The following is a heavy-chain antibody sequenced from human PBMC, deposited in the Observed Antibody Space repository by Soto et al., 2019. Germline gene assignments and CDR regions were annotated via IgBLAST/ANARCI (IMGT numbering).Heavy chain of an antibody. D-gene: IGHD2-8*01. V-gene: IGHV3-9*01. CDR3: AKDHCTNGVCSNFDY. CDR1: GFTFDDYA. J-gene: IGHJ4*02. CDR2: ISWNSGSI. Sequence: EVQLVESGGGLVQPGRSLRLSCAASGFTFDDYAMHWVRQAPGKGLEWVSGISWNSGSIGYADSVKCRFTISRDNAKNSLYLQMNSLRAEDTALYYCAKDHCTNGVCSNFDYWGQGTLVTVSS.